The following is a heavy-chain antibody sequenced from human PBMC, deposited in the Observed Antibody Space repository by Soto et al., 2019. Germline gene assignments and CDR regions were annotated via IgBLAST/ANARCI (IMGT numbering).Heavy chain of an antibody. CDR1: GYTFINYY. CDR3: ARDLAACDY. CDR2: FNPTSGST. Sequence: QVQLVQSGAEVKKPGASVKLSCKASGYTFINYYIHWVRQAPGQGLEWMGIFNPTSGSTNYAQKFQGRVTLTMDTSTRTVYMERSSLRFDDKAVYYCARDLAACDYWGQGTLVTVSS. V-gene: IGHV1-46*01. J-gene: IGHJ4*02. D-gene: IGHD6-13*01.